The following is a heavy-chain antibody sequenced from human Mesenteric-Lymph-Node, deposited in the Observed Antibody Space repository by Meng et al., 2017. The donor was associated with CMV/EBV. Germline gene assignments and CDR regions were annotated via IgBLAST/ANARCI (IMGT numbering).Heavy chain of an antibody. CDR3: AKNFFGSTLGEVFDY. CDR1: GFTFTSYG. CDR2: ISYDGSDK. V-gene: IGHV3-30*18. J-gene: IGHJ4*02. D-gene: IGHD1-7*01. Sequence: SGFTFTSYGMHWVRQAPGKGLECVAVISYDGSDKRYADSVKGRFTISRDNSKNTLYLPMNSLGAEDTAIYYCAKNFFGSTLGEVFDYWGQGTLVTVSS.